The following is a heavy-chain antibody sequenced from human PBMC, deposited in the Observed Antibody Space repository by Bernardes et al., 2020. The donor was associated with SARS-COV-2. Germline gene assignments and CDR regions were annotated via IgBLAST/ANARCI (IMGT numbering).Heavy chain of an antibody. V-gene: IGHV2-5*01. CDR3: ARTYYDFWSGSLAPYFDH. CDR1: GFSLSPSGVG. D-gene: IGHD3-3*01. CDR2: IYWNDDK. Sequence: SGPTLVKPTQPLTLTCPFSGFSLSPSGVGVGWIRQPPGKALEWLALIYWNDDKRYSPSLKSRLTITKDTSKNQVVLTMTNMDPVDTATYYCARTYYDFWSGSLAPYFDHWGQGTLVTVSS. J-gene: IGHJ4*02.